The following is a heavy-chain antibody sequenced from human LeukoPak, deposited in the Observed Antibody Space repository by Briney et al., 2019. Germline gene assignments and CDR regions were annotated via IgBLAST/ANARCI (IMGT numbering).Heavy chain of an antibody. CDR3: ARVWAHCTNGVCYPYFDY. CDR2: IYSGGST. J-gene: IGHJ4*02. CDR1: GFTVSSNY. D-gene: IGHD2-8*01. Sequence: GGSLRPSCAASGFTVSSNYMSWVRQAPGKGLEWVSVIYSGGSTYYADSVKGRFTISRDNSKNTLYLQMNSLRAEDTAVYYCARVWAHCTNGVCYPYFDYWGQGTLVAVSS. V-gene: IGHV3-66*02.